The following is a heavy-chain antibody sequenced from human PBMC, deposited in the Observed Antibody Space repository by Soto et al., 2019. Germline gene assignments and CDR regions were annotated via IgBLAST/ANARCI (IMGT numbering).Heavy chain of an antibody. V-gene: IGHV3-23*01. CDR2: INDNSGTT. J-gene: IGHJ6*03. D-gene: IGHD3-3*01. Sequence: GGSLRLSCAASGFTFSGNAMNWVRQAPGKGLEWVSSINDNSGTTSYANSVRGRFTISRDNFKNTLYLQMNSLRVEDTAVYYCVKYRGHPWTEYCMDVWGKGTTVTVSS. CDR3: VKYRGHPWTEYCMDV. CDR1: GFTFSGNA.